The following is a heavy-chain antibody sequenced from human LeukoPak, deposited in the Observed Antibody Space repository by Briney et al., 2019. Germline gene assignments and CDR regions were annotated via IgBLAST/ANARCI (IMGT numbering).Heavy chain of an antibody. D-gene: IGHD4-17*01. V-gene: IGHV3-23*01. CDR1: GFTFATYT. CDR3: AKGDTVTSNFDY. J-gene: IGHJ4*02. CDR2: ITGNGGTT. Sequence: GGSLRLSCAASGFTFATYTMNWVRQAPGKGLEWVSAITGNGGTTYHADSVKGRFTISRDNSKNTLYLKMNSLRVEDTAVYYCAKGDTVTSNFDYWGQGTLVTVSS.